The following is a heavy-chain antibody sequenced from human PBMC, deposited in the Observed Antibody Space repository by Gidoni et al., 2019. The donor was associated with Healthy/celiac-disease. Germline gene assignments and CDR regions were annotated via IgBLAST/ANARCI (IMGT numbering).Heavy chain of an antibody. CDR3: ARSIAAQRPETRLDY. CDR1: GYTFTSYY. J-gene: IGHJ4*02. V-gene: IGHV1-46*01. Sequence: QVQLVQSGAEVKKPGASVKVSCKASGYTFTSYYMHWVRQAPGQGLEWMGIINPSGGSTSYAQKFQGRVTMTRDTSTSTVYMELSSLRSEDTAVYYCARSIAAQRPETRLDYWGQGTLVTVSS. CDR2: INPSGGST. D-gene: IGHD6-6*01.